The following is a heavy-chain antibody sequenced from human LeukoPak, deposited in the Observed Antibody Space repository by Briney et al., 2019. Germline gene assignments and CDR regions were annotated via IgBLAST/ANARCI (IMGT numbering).Heavy chain of an antibody. CDR3: ARAPGYYDSSGYYGAFDI. J-gene: IGHJ3*02. D-gene: IGHD3-22*01. CDR2: INPSGGST. CDR1: GGTFSSYA. V-gene: IGHV1-46*01. Sequence: ASVKVSCKASGGTFSSYAISWVRQAPGQGLEWMGIINPSGGSTSYAQKFQGRVTMTRDTSTSTVYMELSSLRSEDTAVYYRARAPGYYDSSGYYGAFDIWGQGTMVTVSS.